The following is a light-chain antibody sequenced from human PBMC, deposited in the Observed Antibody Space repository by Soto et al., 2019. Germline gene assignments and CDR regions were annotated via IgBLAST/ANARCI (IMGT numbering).Light chain of an antibody. V-gene: IGLV1-44*01. CDR1: SSNIGSNT. CDR2: SNI. CDR3: ATWDGSLSAYV. Sequence: QSVLTQSPSASGTPGQGVTISCSGSSSNIGSNTVDWYQQFPGTAPKLLIYSNIKRPSGVPDRFSGSKSVTSASLAIRGLQSEDEADYFCATWDGSLSAYVFGPGTKLTVL. J-gene: IGLJ1*01.